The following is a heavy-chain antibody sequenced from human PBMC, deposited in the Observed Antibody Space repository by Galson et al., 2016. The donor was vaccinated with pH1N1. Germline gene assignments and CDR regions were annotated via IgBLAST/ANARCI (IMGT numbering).Heavy chain of an antibody. CDR2: ICWNDEK. CDR3: APRRSPYCDFCGGPTWFDS. D-gene: IGHD3-3*01. CDR1: GFSLDTSGVG. Sequence: PALVKPTQTLTLTCTVSGFSLDTSGVGVGWIRQPPGKALEWLGDICWNDEKRYSPSLRNSLTITKDASKNQVVLTMTNVDPVDTATYFCAPRRSPYCDFCGGPTWFDSRGQGTLVMASS. V-gene: IGHV2-5*01. J-gene: IGHJ5*01.